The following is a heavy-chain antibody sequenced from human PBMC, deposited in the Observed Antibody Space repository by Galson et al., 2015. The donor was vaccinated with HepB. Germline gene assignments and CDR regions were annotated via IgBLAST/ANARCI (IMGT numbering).Heavy chain of an antibody. V-gene: IGHV1-3*01. CDR1: GYTFTSYA. CDR2: INAGNGNT. J-gene: IGHJ4*02. D-gene: IGHD3-3*01. CDR3: ARNPIFGVVRFFDY. Sequence: SVKVSCKASGYTFTSYAMHWVRQAPGQRLEWMGWINAGNGNTKYSQKFQGRVTITRDTSASTAYMELSSLRSEDAAVYYCARNPIFGVVRFFDYWGQGTLVTVSS.